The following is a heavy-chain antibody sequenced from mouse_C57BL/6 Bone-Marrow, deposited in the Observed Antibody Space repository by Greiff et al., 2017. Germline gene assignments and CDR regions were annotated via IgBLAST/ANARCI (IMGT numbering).Heavy chain of an antibody. CDR2: IDPSDSYT. D-gene: IGHD2-2*01. CDR3: SRRRGYDRGYWYFDV. V-gene: IGHV1-69*01. J-gene: IGHJ1*03. CDR1: GYTFTSYW. Sequence: QVQLQQSGAELVMPGASVKLSCKASGYTFTSYWMHWVKQRPGQGLEWIGEIDPSDSYTNYNQKFKGKSTLTVDKSSSTAYMQLSSLTSEDSAVYYCSRRRGYDRGYWYFDVWGTGTTVTVSS.